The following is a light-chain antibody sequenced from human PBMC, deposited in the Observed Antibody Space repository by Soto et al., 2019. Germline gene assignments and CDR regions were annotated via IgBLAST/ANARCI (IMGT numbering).Light chain of an antibody. J-gene: IGLJ3*02. V-gene: IGLV2-14*01. CDR1: RRDVGAYNL. CDR2: EVR. CDR3: SAYTARSPRV. Sequence: QSALTQPASVSGSAGPSITISCSGTRRDVGAYNLVSWYQQHPGTAPKLIIYEVRNRPSGISSRFSGSRSGNTASLTISGLQPEDDGDYYFSAYTARSPRVFGGGTKVPVL.